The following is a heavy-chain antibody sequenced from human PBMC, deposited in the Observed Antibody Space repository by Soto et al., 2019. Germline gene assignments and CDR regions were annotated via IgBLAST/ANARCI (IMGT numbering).Heavy chain of an antibody. CDR1: GGSISSYY. CDR2: IYYSGST. CDR3: ARRGSSSSFWFDP. D-gene: IGHD6-6*01. J-gene: IGHJ5*02. Sequence: SETLSLTCTVSGGSISSYYWSWIRQPPGKGLEWIGYIYYSGSTNYNPSLKSRVTISVDTSKNQFSLKLSSVTAADTAVYYCARRGSSSSFWFDPWGQGTLVTVSS. V-gene: IGHV4-59*01.